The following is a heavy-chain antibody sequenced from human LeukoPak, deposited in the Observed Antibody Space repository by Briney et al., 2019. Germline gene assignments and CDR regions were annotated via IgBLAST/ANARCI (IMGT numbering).Heavy chain of an antibody. CDR3: AKANHYGDYLDY. CDR2: ISWNSGSI. CDR1: GFTFDDYA. Sequence: GRSPRLSCAASGFTFDDYAMYWGPQAPGEGLEGGSGISWNSGSIGYADSVKGRFTISRDNAKDSLYLQMNSLRAEDTALYYCAKANHYGDYLDYWGQGTLVTVSS. J-gene: IGHJ4*02. V-gene: IGHV3-9*01. D-gene: IGHD4-17*01.